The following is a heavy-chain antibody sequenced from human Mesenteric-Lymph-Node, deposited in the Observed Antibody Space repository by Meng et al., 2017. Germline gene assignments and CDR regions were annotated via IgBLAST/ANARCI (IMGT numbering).Heavy chain of an antibody. CDR1: GYSISSGYY. CDR2: IYYSGST. Sequence: SETLSLTCTVSGYSISSGYYWAWIRQPPGKGLEWIGYIYYSGSTNYNPSLKSRVTISVDTSKNQFSLKLSSVTAADTAVYYCARGVAAAGTSPGDFDYWGQGTLVTVSS. CDR3: ARGVAAAGTSPGDFDY. D-gene: IGHD6-13*01. V-gene: IGHV4-61*01. J-gene: IGHJ4*02.